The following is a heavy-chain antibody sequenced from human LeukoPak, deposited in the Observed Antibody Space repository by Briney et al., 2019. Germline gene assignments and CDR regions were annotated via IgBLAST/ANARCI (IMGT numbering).Heavy chain of an antibody. D-gene: IGHD4-11*01. CDR3: ARERYSNRYYYHYYMDV. J-gene: IGHJ6*03. CDR1: GGSISSYY. V-gene: IGHV4-59*01. Sequence: SETLSLTCTVSGGSISSYYGSWIRQPPGKGLEWIGYIYYSGSTNYNPSLKSRVTISVDTSKNQFSLKLSSVTAADTAVYYCARERYSNRYYYHYYMDVWGKGTTVTVSS. CDR2: IYYSGST.